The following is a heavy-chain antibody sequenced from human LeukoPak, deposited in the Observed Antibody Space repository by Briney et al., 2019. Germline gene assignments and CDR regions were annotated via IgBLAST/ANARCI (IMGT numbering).Heavy chain of an antibody. J-gene: IGHJ4*02. D-gene: IGHD3-10*01. V-gene: IGHV4-34*01. CDR1: GGSFSGYY. CDR3: ARGFGEFRPLDY. CDR2: INHSGST. Sequence: SETLSLTCAVYGGSFSGYYWSWIRQPPGKGLEWIGEINHSGSTNYNPSLKSRVTISVDTSKNQFSLKLSSVTAADTAVYYCARGFGEFRPLDYWGQGTLVTVSP.